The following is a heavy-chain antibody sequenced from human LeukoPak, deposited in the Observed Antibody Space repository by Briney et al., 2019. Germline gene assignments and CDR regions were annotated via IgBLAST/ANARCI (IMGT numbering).Heavy chain of an antibody. J-gene: IGHJ4*02. CDR1: VFTLRSYA. V-gene: IGHV3-23*01. Sequence: RASLRLSCAASVFTLRSYAMSSVRQAPGKGLGWVSAISGRGGSTYSADSLKGRITISRDNSKNTLYLQMNSLRAEDTAVNYFAKEPRWGEPYYWGQGNLVTVSS. CDR2: ISGRGGST. D-gene: IGHD1-14*01. CDR3: AKEPRWGEPYY.